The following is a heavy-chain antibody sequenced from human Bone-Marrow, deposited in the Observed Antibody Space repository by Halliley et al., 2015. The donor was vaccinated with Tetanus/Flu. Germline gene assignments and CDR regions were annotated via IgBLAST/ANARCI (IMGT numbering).Heavy chain of an antibody. CDR1: GFTFSTYG. D-gene: IGHD2-15*01. V-gene: IGHV3-33*01. CDR2: IWYDGSNK. CDR3: ARGSGDYYAHAFDI. J-gene: IGHJ3*02. Sequence: SLRLSCAASGFTFSTYGMHWVRQAPGKGLEWVAVIWYDGSNKYYTDSVKGRFTISRDNSKNTLYLQMNSLRAEDTALYYCARGSGDYYAHAFDIWGQGTMVTVSS.